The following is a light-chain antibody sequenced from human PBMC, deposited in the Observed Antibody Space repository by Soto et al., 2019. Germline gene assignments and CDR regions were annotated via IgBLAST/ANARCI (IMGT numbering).Light chain of an antibody. J-gene: IGKJ1*01. CDR2: KAS. Sequence: DIQMTQSPSTLSASVGDRVTITCRASQSISSWLAWYQQKPGKAPKLLIYKASSLESGVPSRFSGSGSGTEFTLTISSLQPDDFATYYCRQYNSYSPVTFGQGTRWIS. CDR3: RQYNSYSPVT. CDR1: QSISSW. V-gene: IGKV1-5*03.